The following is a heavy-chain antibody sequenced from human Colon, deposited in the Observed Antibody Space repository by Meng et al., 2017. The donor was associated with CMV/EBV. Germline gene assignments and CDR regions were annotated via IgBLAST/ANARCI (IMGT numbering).Heavy chain of an antibody. CDR2: ISYDGSEK. J-gene: IGHJ4*02. CDR3: AKDGAGNLQY. D-gene: IGHD5-24*01. Sequence: LSCAASGFTVSSSGLHWVRQTPGKGLEWVAVISYDGSEKHYVDSVKGRFTISRDNSKNMLYLQVSSLRVEDTAVYYCAKDGAGNLQYWGQGILVTVSS. V-gene: IGHV3-30*18. CDR1: GFTVSSSG.